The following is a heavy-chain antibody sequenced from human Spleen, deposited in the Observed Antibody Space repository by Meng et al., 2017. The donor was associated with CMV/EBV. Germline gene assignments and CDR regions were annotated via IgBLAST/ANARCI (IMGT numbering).Heavy chain of an antibody. J-gene: IGHJ5*02. V-gene: IGHV4-34*01. D-gene: IGHD3-3*01. CDR1: SFSGSY. CDR2: INHSGST. CDR3: ARGGYYDFWSGYPHPSWFDP. Sequence: SFSGSYWSWIRQPPGKGLEWIGEINHSGSTNYNPSLQSRVTISVDTSKNQFSLKLSSVTAADTAVYYCARGGYYDFWSGYPHPSWFDPWGQGTLVTVSS.